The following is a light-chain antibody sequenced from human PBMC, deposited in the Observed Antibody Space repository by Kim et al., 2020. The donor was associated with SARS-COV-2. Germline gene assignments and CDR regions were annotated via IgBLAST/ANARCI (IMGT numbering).Light chain of an antibody. V-gene: IGKV1-39*01. Sequence: ASIGDRVTITCRASQTINTYLNWYQQKPGKAPKLLIYAASRLQSGVPSRFSGSGSGTDFTLTISNLQPEDFATYYCQQSYPSLSLTFGGGTKVEI. J-gene: IGKJ4*01. CDR3: QQSYPSLSLT. CDR2: AAS. CDR1: QTINTY.